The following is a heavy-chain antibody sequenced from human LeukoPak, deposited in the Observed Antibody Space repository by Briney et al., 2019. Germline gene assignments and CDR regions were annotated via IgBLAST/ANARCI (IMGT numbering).Heavy chain of an antibody. V-gene: IGHV4-30-4*01. D-gene: IGHD3-22*01. Sequence: PSQTLSLTCTVSGGSVSSTAYYWRWLRQPPGKGLEWIGYIYGSGTTYYNPPLKSQVTISVDTSKNQFSLRLSSVTAADTAVYYCARGRQIKQWLRDVGWFDPWGQGTLVTVSS. CDR1: GGSVSSTAYY. J-gene: IGHJ5*02. CDR3: ARGRQIKQWLRDVGWFDP. CDR2: IYGSGTT.